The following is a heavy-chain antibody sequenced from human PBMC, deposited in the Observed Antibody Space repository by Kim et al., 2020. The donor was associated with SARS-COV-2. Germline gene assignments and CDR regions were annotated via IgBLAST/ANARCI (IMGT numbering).Heavy chain of an antibody. V-gene: IGHV4-4*09. CDR3: ARYNILTYYFDY. D-gene: IGHD1-20*01. Sequence: NSNPSLKSRVTISVDTSKNQFSLKLSSVTAADTAVYYCARYNILTYYFDYWGQGTLVTVSS. J-gene: IGHJ4*02.